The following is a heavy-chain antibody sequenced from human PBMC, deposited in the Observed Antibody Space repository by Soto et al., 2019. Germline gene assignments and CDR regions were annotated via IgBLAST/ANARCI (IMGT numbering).Heavy chain of an antibody. D-gene: IGHD1-7*01. CDR2: IWYDGSNK. J-gene: IGHJ6*02. Sequence: GGSLRLSCAASGFTFSSYGMHWVRQAPGKGLEWVAVIWYDGSNKYYADSVKGRFTISRDNSKNTLYLQMNSLRAEDTAVYYCAGYWNYDSPYGMDGWGQGPMGTVSS. V-gene: IGHV3-33*01. CDR1: GFTFSSYG. CDR3: AGYWNYDSPYGMDG.